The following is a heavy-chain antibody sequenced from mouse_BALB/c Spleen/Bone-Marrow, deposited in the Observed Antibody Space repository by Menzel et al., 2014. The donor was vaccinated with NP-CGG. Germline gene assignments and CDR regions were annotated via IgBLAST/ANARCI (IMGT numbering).Heavy chain of an antibody. J-gene: IGHJ3*01. CDR3: ANIYYGDYGWFSY. V-gene: IGHV1-69*01. CDR2: IDTSYTYT. CDR1: GYTFTDYW. D-gene: IGHD2-13*01. Sequence: QVQLQQSGAELVMPGASVKMSCKASGYTFTDYWIHWVKQRPGQGLEWIGAIDTSYTYTTYNQKFKGKATLTVGASSSTAYIQLSSLTSEDSAVYYCANIYYGDYGWFSYWGQGTLVTVSA.